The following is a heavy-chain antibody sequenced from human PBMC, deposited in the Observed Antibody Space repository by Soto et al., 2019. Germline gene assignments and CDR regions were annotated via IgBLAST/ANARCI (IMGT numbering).Heavy chain of an antibody. CDR3: ARLVGAAPYFDY. V-gene: IGHV1-46*01. CDR2: IKPSGGST. D-gene: IGHD1-26*01. CDR1: GYTFTSYY. J-gene: IGHJ4*02. Sequence: VQLVQSGGEVKKPGGSVEVSCRASGYTFTSYYMHWVRQAPGQGLEWMGIIKPSGGSTSYAQKCQGRVTMTRDTSTSTVYMELSSLRSEDTAVYYCARLVGAAPYFDYWGQGTLVTVSS.